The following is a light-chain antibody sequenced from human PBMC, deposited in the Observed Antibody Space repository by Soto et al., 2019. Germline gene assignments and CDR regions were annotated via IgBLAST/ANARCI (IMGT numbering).Light chain of an antibody. CDR3: SSYAGSNNLV. J-gene: IGLJ3*02. CDR2: EVS. V-gene: IGLV2-8*01. CDR1: SRDVGGYNY. Sequence: QSVLTQPPSASGSPGQSVTLSCTGTSRDVGGYNYVSWYQQHPGKAPKLMIYEVSERPSGVSDRFSGSKSGNTASLTVSGLQADDEADYYCSSYAGSNNLVFGGGTKLTVL.